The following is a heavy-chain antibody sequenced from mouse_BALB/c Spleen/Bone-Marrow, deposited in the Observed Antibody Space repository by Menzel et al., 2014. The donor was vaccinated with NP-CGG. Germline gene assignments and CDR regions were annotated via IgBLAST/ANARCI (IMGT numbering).Heavy chain of an antibody. CDR1: GFDFSRYW. CDR3: ARLSYYGRFAY. CDR2: INPDSSTI. J-gene: IGHJ3*01. V-gene: IGHV4-1*02. Sequence: EVQVVESGGGLVQPGGSLKLSCAASGFDFSRYWMSWVRQAPGKGLEWIGEINPDSSTINYAPSLKDKFILSRDNAKNTLYLQMRKVRSDDTALYYCARLSYYGRFAYWGQGTLVTVSA. D-gene: IGHD1-1*01.